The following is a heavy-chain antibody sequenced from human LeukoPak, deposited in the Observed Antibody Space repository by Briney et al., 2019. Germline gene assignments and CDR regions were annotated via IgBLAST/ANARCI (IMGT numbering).Heavy chain of an antibody. CDR3: ARDGYSGNDGL. CDR2: IYHSGST. J-gene: IGHJ4*02. CDR1: GGSISNYY. Sequence: SETLSLTCTVSGGSISNYYWSWIRQPPGKGLEWIGYIYHSGSTNYNPTLKSRVTISVDTSKNQFSLRLSSVTAADTAVYYCARDGYSGNDGLWGQGTLVTVSS. V-gene: IGHV4-59*01. D-gene: IGHD5-12*01.